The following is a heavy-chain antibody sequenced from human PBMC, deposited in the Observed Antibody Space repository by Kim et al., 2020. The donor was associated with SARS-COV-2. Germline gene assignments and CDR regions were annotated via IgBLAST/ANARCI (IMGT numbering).Heavy chain of an antibody. V-gene: IGHV1-18*01. CDR2: ISAYNGNT. CDR1: GYTFTSYG. J-gene: IGHJ6*02. Sequence: ASVKVSCKASGYTFTSYGISWVRQAPGQGLEWMGWISAYNGNTNYAQKLQGRVTMTTDTSTSTAYMELRSLRTDDTAGYYCARNYGSGTTPMGDYYYYGMDVWGQGTTVTVPS. D-gene: IGHD3-10*01. CDR3: ARNYGSGTTPMGDYYYYGMDV.